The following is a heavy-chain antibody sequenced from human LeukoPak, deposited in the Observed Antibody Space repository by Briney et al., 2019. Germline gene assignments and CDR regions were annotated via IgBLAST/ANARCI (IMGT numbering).Heavy chain of an antibody. CDR2: ISGYNGNT. V-gene: IGHV1-18*01. Sequence: ASVKVSCKASGYIFSTYGISWVRQAPGQGLEWMGCISGYNGNTNYAQKLQGRVTMTTDTSTSTAYMELRSLRSDDTAVYYCARRRSEEFDFDCWGQGTLVAVSS. CDR1: GYIFSTYG. D-gene: IGHD6-19*01. CDR3: ARRRSEEFDFDC. J-gene: IGHJ4*02.